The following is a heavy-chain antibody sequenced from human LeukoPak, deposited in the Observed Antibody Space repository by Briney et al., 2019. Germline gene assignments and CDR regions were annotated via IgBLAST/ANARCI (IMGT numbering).Heavy chain of an antibody. Sequence: VSVKVSCKASGYTFTTYDLNWVRQATGQGLEWMGWMNPNSGNTGYAQKFQGRVTMTRNTSISTAYMELNNLTSEDTAVYYCARRIRGAPTDHWGQGTLVTVSS. CDR3: ARRIRGAPTDH. CDR2: MNPNSGNT. CDR1: GYTFTTYD. V-gene: IGHV1-8*01. J-gene: IGHJ4*02. D-gene: IGHD3-10*01.